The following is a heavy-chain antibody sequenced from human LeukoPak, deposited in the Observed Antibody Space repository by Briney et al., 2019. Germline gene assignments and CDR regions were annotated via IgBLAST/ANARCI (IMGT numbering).Heavy chain of an antibody. CDR1: GFTFTAYA. Sequence: GGSLRLSCAASGFTFTAYAMTWFRQTPGKGLEWVANIHDDGRVTNYVDSVKGRFTISRDNARNSVYLQLNSLRAEDTALYFCARGRGWVDHWGQGTLVTVSS. CDR3: ARGRGWVDH. D-gene: IGHD3-16*01. CDR2: IHDDGRVT. J-gene: IGHJ4*02. V-gene: IGHV3-7*01.